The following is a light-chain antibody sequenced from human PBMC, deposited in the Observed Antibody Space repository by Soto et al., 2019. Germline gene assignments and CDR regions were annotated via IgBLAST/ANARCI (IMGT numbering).Light chain of an antibody. V-gene: IGKV1-39*01. Sequence: DIQMTQSPSSLSASVGDRVTITCRASQSISSYLNWYQQKPGKAPKLLIYAASSLQSGVPSRFSGSGSGTDFTLTISSLQHEDFATYYCQHSYSTLEGTFGQGTKVEIK. J-gene: IGKJ1*01. CDR2: AAS. CDR1: QSISSY. CDR3: QHSYSTLEGT.